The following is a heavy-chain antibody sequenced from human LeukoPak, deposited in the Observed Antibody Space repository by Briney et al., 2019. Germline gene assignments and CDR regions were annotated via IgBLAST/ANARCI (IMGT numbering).Heavy chain of an antibody. J-gene: IGHJ3*02. CDR2: TYSGGST. CDR3: ARFVLGYSYGEVAFDI. CDR1: GFTVRSHY. Sequence: PGGSLRLSCAASGFTVRSHYMNWVRQTTGKGLEWVSATYSGGSTYYADSVKGRFTISRDNSKNTLYLQMNSLRAEDTAVYYCARFVLGYSYGEVAFDIWGQGTMVTVSS. D-gene: IGHD5-18*01. V-gene: IGHV3-66*01.